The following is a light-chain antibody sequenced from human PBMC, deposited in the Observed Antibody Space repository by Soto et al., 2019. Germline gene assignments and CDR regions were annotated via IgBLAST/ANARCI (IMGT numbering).Light chain of an antibody. V-gene: IGKV3-11*01. J-gene: IGKJ4*01. CDR1: QSVGTN. CDR2: ETS. Sequence: EIVLAQSPATLSLSPGERATLSCRASQSVGTNLVWYQQRPGQAPRLLIYETSIRATGIPARFSGSGSGTDFTLSISSLESEDFAIYYCQQRYWPLTFGGGTKVDIK. CDR3: QQRYWPLT.